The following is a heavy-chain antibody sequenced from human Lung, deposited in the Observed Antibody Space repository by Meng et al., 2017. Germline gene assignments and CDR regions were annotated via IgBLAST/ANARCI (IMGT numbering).Heavy chain of an antibody. J-gene: IGHJ4*02. CDR1: GGSITSSTW. CDR2: IFHSGST. Sequence: QGQLQESGPGLVKPSGTLSLTCAVSGGSITSSTWWSWVRHTPGKGLEWFGEIFHSGSTNYNPPLESRVTISVDKSKNQFSLKVYSVTAADTATYYCARFDISSSGRGDYWGQGILVTVSS. V-gene: IGHV4-4*02. CDR3: ARFDISSSGRGDY. D-gene: IGHD1-26*01.